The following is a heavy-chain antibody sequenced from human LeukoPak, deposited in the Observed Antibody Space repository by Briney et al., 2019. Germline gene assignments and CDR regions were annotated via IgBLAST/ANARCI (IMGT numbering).Heavy chain of an antibody. Sequence: PSETLSLTCTVSGGSISSSSYYWGWIRQPPGKGLEWIGSIYYSGSTYYNPPLKSRVTISVDTSKNQFSLKLSSVTAADTAVYYCAREVRMAAAGIDYWGQGTLVTVSS. CDR2: IYYSGST. J-gene: IGHJ4*02. CDR3: AREVRMAAAGIDY. CDR1: GGSISSSSYY. V-gene: IGHV4-39*07. D-gene: IGHD6-13*01.